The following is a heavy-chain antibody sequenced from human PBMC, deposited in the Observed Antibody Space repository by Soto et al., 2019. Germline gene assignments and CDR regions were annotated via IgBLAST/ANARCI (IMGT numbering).Heavy chain of an antibody. D-gene: IGHD5-12*01. Sequence: QVQLQESGPGLVKPSETLSLTCTVSGGSISSYYWSWIRQPPGKGLEWIGYIYYSGSTNYNPSLKSRVTISVDTSKNQFSLKLSSVTAADTAVYYCARGGYNLYYYYGMDVWCQGTTVTVSS. CDR3: ARGGYNLYYYYGMDV. V-gene: IGHV4-59*01. CDR2: IYYSGST. CDR1: GGSISSYY. J-gene: IGHJ6*02.